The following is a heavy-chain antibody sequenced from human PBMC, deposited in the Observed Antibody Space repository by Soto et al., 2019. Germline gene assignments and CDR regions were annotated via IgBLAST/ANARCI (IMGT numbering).Heavy chain of an antibody. CDR1: GFTFSSYA. CDR3: ARDGISSWYLVLMAGYYFDY. D-gene: IGHD6-13*01. J-gene: IGHJ4*02. Sequence: QVQLMESGGGVVQPGRSLRLSCAASGFTFSSYAMHWVRQAPGKGLEWVAVISYDGSNKYYADSVKGRFTISRDNSKNTLYLQMNSLRAEDTAVYYCARDGISSWYLVLMAGYYFDYWGQGTLVTVSS. CDR2: ISYDGSNK. V-gene: IGHV3-30-3*01.